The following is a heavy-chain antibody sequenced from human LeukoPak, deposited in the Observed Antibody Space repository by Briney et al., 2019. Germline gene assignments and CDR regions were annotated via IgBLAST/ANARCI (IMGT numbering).Heavy chain of an antibody. V-gene: IGHV4-59*08. D-gene: IGHD6-13*01. CDR1: GGSISSYY. CDR3: ARHTQYSSSWIDY. J-gene: IGHJ4*02. Sequence: SETLSLTCTVPGGSISSYYWSWIRQPPGKGLEWIGYIYYSGSTNYKPSLKSRVTIPVDTSKNQFSLKLRSVTAADTAVYYCARHTQYSSSWIDYWGQGTLVTVSS. CDR2: IYYSGST.